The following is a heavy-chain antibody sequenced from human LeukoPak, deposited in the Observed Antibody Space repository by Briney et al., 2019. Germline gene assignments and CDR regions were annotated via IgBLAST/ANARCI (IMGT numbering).Heavy chain of an antibody. CDR2: ISYDGSHI. CDR1: GFTFRNYA. CDR3: ARDGDEDNGVGVFDY. Sequence: PGKSLRLSCAASGFTFRNYAMHWVRQAPGKGLEWVALISYDGSHIYYADSVQGRFTISRDNSKDTLYLQMNSQRAEDTAVYYCARDGDEDNGVGVFDYWGQGTLVTVSS. J-gene: IGHJ4*02. D-gene: IGHD2-8*01. V-gene: IGHV3-30*01.